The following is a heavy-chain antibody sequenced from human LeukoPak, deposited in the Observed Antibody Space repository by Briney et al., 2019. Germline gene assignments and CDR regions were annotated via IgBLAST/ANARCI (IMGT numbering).Heavy chain of an antibody. CDR1: GYTFTGYY. CDR3: ARGVIPPAYYYYYMDV. Sequence: SVKVSCKASGYTFTGYYLHWVRQAPGQGLEWMGGIIPIFGTANYAQKFQGRVTITADESTSTAYMELSSLRSEDTAVYYCARGVIPPAYYYYYMDVWGKGTTVTISS. D-gene: IGHD3-10*01. J-gene: IGHJ6*03. V-gene: IGHV1-69*13. CDR2: IIPIFGTA.